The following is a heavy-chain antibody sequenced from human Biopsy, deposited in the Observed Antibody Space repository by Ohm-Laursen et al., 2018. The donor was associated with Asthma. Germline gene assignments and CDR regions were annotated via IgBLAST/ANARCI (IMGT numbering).Heavy chain of an antibody. Sequence: TQTLTLTRTFSGFSLSTSGGGVGWIRQPPGKALERLGNIYWDDDKRYSPSLQSRLTITRDTPKDQVVLTMTNMGPVDTGTYYCVHTLVGLKAFDFWGQGTLVTVSS. CDR2: IYWDDDK. V-gene: IGHV2-5*02. CDR3: VHTLVGLKAFDF. CDR1: GFSLSTSGGG. D-gene: IGHD1-26*01. J-gene: IGHJ4*02.